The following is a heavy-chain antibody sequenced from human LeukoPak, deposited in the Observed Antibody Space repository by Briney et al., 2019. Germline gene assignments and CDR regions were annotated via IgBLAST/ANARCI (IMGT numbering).Heavy chain of an antibody. CDR2: ISSSGSTI. Sequence: PGGSLRLSCAASGFTFSDYYMSWIRQAPGKGLEWVSYISSSGSTIYYADSVKGRFTISRDNAKNSLYLQMNSLRAEDTAVYYCARVAQTPSTRPRWDFDYWGQGTLVTVSS. D-gene: IGHD6-6*01. CDR1: GFTFSDYY. V-gene: IGHV3-11*04. J-gene: IGHJ4*02. CDR3: ARVAQTPSTRPRWDFDY.